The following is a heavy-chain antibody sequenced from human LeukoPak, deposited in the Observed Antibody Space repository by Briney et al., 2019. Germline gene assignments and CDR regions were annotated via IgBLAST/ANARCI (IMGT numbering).Heavy chain of an antibody. Sequence: GESLKISCKGSGYKFTSYWIGWVRQMPGKGLEWMGIIYPGDSDTRYSPSFQGQVTISADKSISTAYLQWSSLKASDTAMYYCASGWGYCSSTSCLDAFDIWGQGTMVTVSS. CDR1: GYKFTSYW. V-gene: IGHV5-51*01. CDR2: IYPGDSDT. D-gene: IGHD2-2*01. CDR3: ASGWGYCSSTSCLDAFDI. J-gene: IGHJ3*02.